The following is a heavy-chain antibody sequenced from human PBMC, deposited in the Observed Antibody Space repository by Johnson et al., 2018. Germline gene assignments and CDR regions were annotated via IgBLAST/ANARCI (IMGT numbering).Heavy chain of an antibody. CDR1: GFTFSSYN. CDR2: ISTSGSII. J-gene: IGHJ6*03. Sequence: VQLQESGGGLVQPGGSLRISCAASGFTFSSYNINWVRQAPGKGLEWVSYISTSGSIIYYADSVKGRFSISRDNAKNSLYLQMNSLEVEDTAVYYCARDPPRNYGSGSGNMDLWGKGTTVTVSS. V-gene: IGHV3-48*01. D-gene: IGHD3-10*01. CDR3: ARDPPRNYGSGSGNMDL.